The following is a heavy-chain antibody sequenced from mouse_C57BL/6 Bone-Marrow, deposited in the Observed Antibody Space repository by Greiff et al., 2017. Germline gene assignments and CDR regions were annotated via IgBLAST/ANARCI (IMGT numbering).Heavy chain of an antibody. J-gene: IGHJ3*01. CDR2: IYPSDSDT. CDR3: ASTSSYYLNYGGFAD. V-gene: IGHV1-61*01. D-gene: IGHD2-10*01. CDR1: GYTFTSYG. Sequence: QVQLQQPGAELVRPGSSVKLSCKASGYTFTSYGMDWVKQRPGQGLEWIGNIYPSDSDTRYNQQFKDKATLTVDKSSSQAYMQLSSLTSKYSAVDYCASTSSYYLNYGGFADWGPGTMVTVSS.